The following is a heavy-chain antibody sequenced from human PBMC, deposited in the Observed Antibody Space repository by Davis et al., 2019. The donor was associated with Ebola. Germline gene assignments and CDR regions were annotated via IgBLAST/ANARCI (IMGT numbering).Heavy chain of an antibody. V-gene: IGHV1-69*06. CDR2: IIPIFGTA. Sequence: SVKVSCKASGGTFSSYAISWVRQAPGQGLEWMGGIIPIFGTANYAQKFQGRVTITADKSTSTAYMELSSLRSEDTAVYYCAKELVATPYFDYWGQGTLVTVSS. CDR3: AKELVATPYFDY. J-gene: IGHJ4*02. D-gene: IGHD2-8*02. CDR1: GGTFSSYA.